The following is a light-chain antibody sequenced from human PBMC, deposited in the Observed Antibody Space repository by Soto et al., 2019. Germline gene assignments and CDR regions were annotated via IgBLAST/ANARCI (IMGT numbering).Light chain of an antibody. J-gene: IGLJ1*01. CDR2: EVS. CDR1: SSDVGGYNY. Sequence: QSALTQPPSASRSPGQSVTISCTGTSSDVGGYNYVSWYQQHPGKAPKLMIYEVSKRPSGVPDRFSGSKSGNTASLTVSGLQAEDEADYYCSSYAGSMRAFGTGTKVTVL. V-gene: IGLV2-8*02. CDR3: SSYAGSMRA.